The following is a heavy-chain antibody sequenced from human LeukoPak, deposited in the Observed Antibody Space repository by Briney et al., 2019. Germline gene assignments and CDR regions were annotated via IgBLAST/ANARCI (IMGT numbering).Heavy chain of an antibody. Sequence: PSETLSLTCTVSGGSISSYYWSWIRQPAGKGLEWIGRIYTSGSTNYSPSLKSRVTMSVDTSKNQFSLKLSSVTAADTAVYYCARGGGGGYYYYYYMDVWGKGTTVTVS. D-gene: IGHD3-16*01. CDR3: ARGGGGGYYYYYYMDV. CDR2: IYTSGST. CDR1: GGSISSYY. V-gene: IGHV4-4*07. J-gene: IGHJ6*03.